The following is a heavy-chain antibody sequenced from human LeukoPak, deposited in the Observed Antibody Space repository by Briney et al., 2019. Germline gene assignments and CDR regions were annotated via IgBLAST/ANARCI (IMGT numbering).Heavy chain of an antibody. CDR3: ASHSSGWYEYYFDY. Sequence: ASVKVSCKASGYTFSGYYIHWVRQGPGQRLEWMGWINPNSGATNSAQKSQGRVTMTRDTSITTAYMELSRLGSDDTAVYYCASHSSGWYEYYFDYWGQGTLVTVSS. V-gene: IGHV1-2*02. CDR1: GYTFSGYY. CDR2: INPNSGAT. J-gene: IGHJ4*02. D-gene: IGHD6-19*01.